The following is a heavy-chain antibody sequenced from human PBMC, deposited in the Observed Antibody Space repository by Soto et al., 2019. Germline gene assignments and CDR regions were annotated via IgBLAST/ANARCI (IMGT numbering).Heavy chain of an antibody. CDR1: GGSISSGGYS. D-gene: IGHD2-15*01. V-gene: IGHV4-30-2*01. CDR3: ARGGYCSGGSCYEYYFDY. J-gene: IGHJ4*02. CDR2: IYHSGNT. Sequence: QPQLQESGSGLVKPSQTLSLTCAVSGGSISSGGYSWSWIRQPPGKGLEWIGYIYHSGNTYYNPSLKSRVTISVDRSKNQFSLKLSSVTAADTAVYYCARGGYCSGGSCYEYYFDYWGQGTLVTVSS.